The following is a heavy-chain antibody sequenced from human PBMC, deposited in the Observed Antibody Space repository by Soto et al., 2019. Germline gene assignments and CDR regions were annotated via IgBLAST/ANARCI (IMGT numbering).Heavy chain of an antibody. CDR1: GFTFNSYG. V-gene: IGHV3-30*18. Sequence: PGGSLRLSCAASGFTFNSYGIHWDRQAPGQGLEWVAGVSYDGSKQYYADSVKGRFTISRDNSKNTLYLQMNSLRAEDTAVYYCAKGIYDSSGYCDYWGQGTLVTVSS. CDR3: AKGIYDSSGYCDY. CDR2: VSYDGSKQ. J-gene: IGHJ4*02. D-gene: IGHD3-22*01.